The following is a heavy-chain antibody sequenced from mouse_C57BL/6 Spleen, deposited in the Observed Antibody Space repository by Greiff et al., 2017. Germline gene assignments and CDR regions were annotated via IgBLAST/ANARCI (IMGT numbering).Heavy chain of an antibody. CDR1: GYTFTSYG. V-gene: IGHV1-81*01. Sequence: QVQLQQSGAELARPGASVKLSCKASGYTFTSYGISWVKQRTGQGLEWIGEIYPRSGNTYYNEKFKGKATLTADKSSRTAYMELRSLTSEDSAVYVCAMRGSSGYYAMDYWGQGTSVTVSS. CDR2: IYPRSGNT. CDR3: AMRGSSGYYAMDY. J-gene: IGHJ4*01. D-gene: IGHD3-2*02.